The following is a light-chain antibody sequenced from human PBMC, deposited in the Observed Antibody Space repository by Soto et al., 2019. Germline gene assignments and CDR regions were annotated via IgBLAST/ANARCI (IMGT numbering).Light chain of an antibody. CDR3: SSYTSISTYV. J-gene: IGLJ1*01. CDR1: SSAVGGYNF. CDR2: DVT. Sequence: SLLTQPAPVSGAPGQSITISCNGNSSAVGGYNFVSWYQQHPDKAPKLMIYDVTNRPSGVSNRFSGSKSGNTASLTISGLQAEDEADYYCSSYTSISTYVFGTGTKVTVL. V-gene: IGLV2-14*01.